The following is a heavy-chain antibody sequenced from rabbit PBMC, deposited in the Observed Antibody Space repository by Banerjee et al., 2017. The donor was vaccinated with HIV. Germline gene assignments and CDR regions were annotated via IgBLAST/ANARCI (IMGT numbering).Heavy chain of an antibody. CDR1: GFSFSSSYD. Sequence: QEQLEESGGDLVKPGASLTLTCTASGFSFSSSYDMCWVRQAPGKGLEWIGCIYTGNGNTHYASWAKGRFTISKTSSTTVTLQMTSLTAADTATYFCARDAGSYAYIDGYFNLWGPGTLVTVS. CDR3: ARDAGSYAYIDGYFNL. CDR2: IYTGNGNT. D-gene: IGHD6-1*01. J-gene: IGHJ4*01. V-gene: IGHV1S45*01.